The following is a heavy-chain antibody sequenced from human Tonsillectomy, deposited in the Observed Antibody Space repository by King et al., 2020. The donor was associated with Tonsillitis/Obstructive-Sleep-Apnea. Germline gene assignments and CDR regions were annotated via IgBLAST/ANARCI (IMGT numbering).Heavy chain of an antibody. CDR3: ATTLDTGSFYRDYFDS. J-gene: IGHJ4*02. D-gene: IGHD1-26*01. Sequence: QLVQSGAEVKKPGASVKVSCKASGYTFTGFFLHWVRQAPGHGLEWMGWINPNRVGTEYAQKFRGSVTMTRDTSINTAYKELNRLRSDDTAIYYCATTLDTGSFYRDYFDSWGQGTLLTVSS. CDR1: GYTFTGFF. V-gene: IGHV1-2*04. CDR2: INPNRVGT.